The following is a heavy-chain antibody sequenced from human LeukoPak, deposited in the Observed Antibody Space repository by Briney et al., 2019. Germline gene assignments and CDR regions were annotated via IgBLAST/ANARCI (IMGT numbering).Heavy chain of an antibody. CDR1: GGPISSYY. CDR3: ARCSGGSCPFDY. J-gene: IGHJ4*02. V-gene: IGHV4-59*08. CDR2: IYYSGST. Sequence: SETLSLTCTVSGGPISSYYWSWIRQPPGKGLEWIGYIYYSGSTNYNPSLKSRVTISVDTSKNQFSLKLGSVTAADTAVYYCARCSGGSCPFDYWGQGTLVTVSS. D-gene: IGHD2-15*01.